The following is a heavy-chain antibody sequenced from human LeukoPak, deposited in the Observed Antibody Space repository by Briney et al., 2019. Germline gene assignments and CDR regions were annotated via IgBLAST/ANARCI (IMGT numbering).Heavy chain of an antibody. V-gene: IGHV3-23*01. CDR3: AKSPRIVVVITFGHTGLSWFDP. CDR1: GFTFSSYA. J-gene: IGHJ5*02. Sequence: PGGSLRLSCAASGFTFSSYAMSWVRQAPGKGLEWVSAISGSGGSTYYADSVKGRFTISRDNSKNTLYLQMNSLRAEDTAVYYCAKSPRIVVVITFGHTGLSWFDPWGQGTLVTVSS. D-gene: IGHD3-22*01. CDR2: ISGSGGST.